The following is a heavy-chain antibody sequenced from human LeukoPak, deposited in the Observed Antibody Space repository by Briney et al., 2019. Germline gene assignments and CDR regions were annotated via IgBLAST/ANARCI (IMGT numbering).Heavy chain of an antibody. D-gene: IGHD3-22*01. CDR3: ASHSSGYYYLELYYFDY. V-gene: IGHV1-69*13. Sequence: ASVKVSCKASGGTFSSYAISWVRQAPGQGLEWMGGIIPIFGTANYAQKFQGRVTITADESTSTAYMELSSLRSEDTAVYYSASHSSGYYYLELYYFDYWGQGTLITVSS. CDR1: GGTFSSYA. J-gene: IGHJ4*02. CDR2: IIPIFGTA.